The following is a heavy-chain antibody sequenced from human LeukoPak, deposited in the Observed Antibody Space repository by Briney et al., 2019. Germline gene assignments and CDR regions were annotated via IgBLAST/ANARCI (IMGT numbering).Heavy chain of an antibody. V-gene: IGHV3-23*01. J-gene: IGHJ4*02. CDR2: ISASGGST. Sequence: GGTLRLSCAASGYTFSSYGMSWVRQAPGKGLEWVSGISASGGSTYYADSVKGRFTISRDNSRNTLFLQLNSLRAEDTAVYYCAKVDRRSDLPYYFDYWGQGTLVTVSS. CDR1: GYTFSSYG. CDR3: AKVDRRSDLPYYFDY.